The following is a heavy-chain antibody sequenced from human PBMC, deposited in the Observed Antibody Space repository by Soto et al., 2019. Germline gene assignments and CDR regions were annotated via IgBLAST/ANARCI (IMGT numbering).Heavy chain of an antibody. Sequence: SETLSLTCTVSGGSISSGGYYWTWIRQHPGKGLEWIGYIFYSGVTYYNPSLTSRLTISVDTFNNQFSLKLISVTAADTAVYYCARETASDERGYNYGVLDPWGQGTLVTVSS. CDR3: ARETASDERGYNYGVLDP. CDR1: GGSISSGGYY. D-gene: IGHD5-18*01. CDR2: IFYSGVT. V-gene: IGHV4-31*03. J-gene: IGHJ5*02.